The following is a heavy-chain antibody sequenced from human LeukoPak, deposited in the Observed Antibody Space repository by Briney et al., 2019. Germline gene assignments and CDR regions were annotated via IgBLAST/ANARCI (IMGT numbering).Heavy chain of an antibody. Sequence: SETLSLTCTVSGGPISSYYWSWIRQPPGKGLEWIGYIYYSGSTNYNPSLKSRVTISVDTSKNQFSLKLSSVTAADTAVYYCARERSYHDNWFDPWGQGTLVTVSS. CDR2: IYYSGST. J-gene: IGHJ5*02. CDR3: ARERSYHDNWFDP. CDR1: GGPISSYY. D-gene: IGHD3-10*01. V-gene: IGHV4-59*01.